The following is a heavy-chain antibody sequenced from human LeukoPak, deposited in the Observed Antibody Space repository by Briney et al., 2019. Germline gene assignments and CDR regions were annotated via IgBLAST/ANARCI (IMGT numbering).Heavy chain of an antibody. CDR1: GFTFSSYA. V-gene: IGHV3-30-3*01. J-gene: IGHJ4*02. CDR3: ARAGLRYFDWLPPHYFDY. Sequence: GGSLRLSCAASGFTFSSYAMHWVRQAPGKGLEWVAVISYDGSNKYYADSVKGRFTISRDNSKNTLYLQMNSLRAEDTAVYYCARAGLRYFDWLPPHYFDYWGQGTLVTVSS. D-gene: IGHD3-9*01. CDR2: ISYDGSNK.